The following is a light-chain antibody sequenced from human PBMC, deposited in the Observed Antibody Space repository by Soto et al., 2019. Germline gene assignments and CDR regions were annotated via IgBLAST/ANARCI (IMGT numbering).Light chain of an antibody. Sequence: EIVLTQSPGTLSLFPGERATLSCRASQSLITRYLAWYQQKPGQAPRLLIYGASSRATGIPDRFSGSGSGTDFTLTISRLEPEDFAVYSCQQYGISATFGQGTRLEIK. CDR1: QSLITRY. CDR2: GAS. CDR3: QQYGISAT. J-gene: IGKJ5*01. V-gene: IGKV3-20*01.